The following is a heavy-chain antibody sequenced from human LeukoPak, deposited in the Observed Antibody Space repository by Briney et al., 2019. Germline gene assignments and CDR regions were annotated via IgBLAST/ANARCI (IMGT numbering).Heavy chain of an antibody. CDR2: IYYSGST. Sequence: SETLSLTCTVSGGSISSYYWSWIRQPPGKGLEWIGYIYYSGSTNYNPSLKSRVTMSVDTSKNQFSLKLSSVTAADTAVYYCARSKVDTAMTFFDYWGQGTLVTVSS. D-gene: IGHD5-18*01. V-gene: IGHV4-59*12. CDR3: ARSKVDTAMTFFDY. J-gene: IGHJ4*02. CDR1: GGSISSYY.